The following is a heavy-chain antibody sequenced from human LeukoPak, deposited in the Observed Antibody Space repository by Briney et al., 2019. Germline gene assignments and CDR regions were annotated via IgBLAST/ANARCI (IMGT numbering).Heavy chain of an antibody. J-gene: IGHJ5*02. CDR2: INPSGGST. D-gene: IGHD2-15*01. CDR3: ARVVVAAKGFDP. V-gene: IGHV1-46*01. Sequence: GASVKVSCKASGYTFTSYYTHWVRQAPGQGLEWMGIINPSGGSTSYAQKFQGRVTMTRDTSTSTVYMELSSLRSDDTAVYYCARVVVAAKGFDPWGQGTLVTVSS. CDR1: GYTFTSYY.